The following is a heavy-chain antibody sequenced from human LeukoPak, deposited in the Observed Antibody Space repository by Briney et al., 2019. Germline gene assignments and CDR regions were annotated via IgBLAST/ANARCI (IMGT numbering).Heavy chain of an antibody. CDR3: ARGYCGGDCYGD. J-gene: IGHJ4*02. CDR1: EFTFSRDR. CDR2: ITSSSSHV. V-gene: IGHV3-21*01. Sequence: GGSLRLSLEPREFTFSRDRLTWFRKDQGKGLEGVSHITSSSSHVHYADSAKGRFTISRDNAKNSLYLQMNSLRVEDTAVYYCARGYCGGDCYGDWGQGTLVTVSS. D-gene: IGHD2-21*02.